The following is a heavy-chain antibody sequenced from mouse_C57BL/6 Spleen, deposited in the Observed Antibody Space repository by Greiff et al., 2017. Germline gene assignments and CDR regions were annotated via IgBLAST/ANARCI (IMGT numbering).Heavy chain of an antibody. V-gene: IGHV1-50*01. CDR2: IDPSDSYT. J-gene: IGHJ4*01. CDR1: GYTFTSYW. CDR3: ARKYGNIRAMDY. D-gene: IGHD2-10*02. Sequence: QVQLQQPGAELVKPGASVKLSCKASGYTFTSYWMQWVKQRPGQGLEWIGEIDPSDSYTNYNQKFKGKATLTVDTSSSTAYMQLSSLTSEDSAVYYCARKYGNIRAMDYWGQGTSVTVSS.